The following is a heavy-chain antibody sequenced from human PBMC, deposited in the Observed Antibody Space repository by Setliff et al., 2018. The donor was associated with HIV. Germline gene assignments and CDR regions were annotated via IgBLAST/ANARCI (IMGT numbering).Heavy chain of an antibody. J-gene: IGHJ4*02. Sequence: GASVKVSCKASGYTFTSYGISWVRQAPGQGLEWMGWISAYNGNTNYAQKLQGRVTITADETTSTAYMELSSLRSEDTAVYFCARDPVSDNSATPYYFDYWGQGTLVTVLL. CDR3: ARDPVSDNSATPYYFDY. V-gene: IGHV1-18*01. CDR2: ISAYNGNT. CDR1: GYTFTSYG. D-gene: IGHD2-21*01.